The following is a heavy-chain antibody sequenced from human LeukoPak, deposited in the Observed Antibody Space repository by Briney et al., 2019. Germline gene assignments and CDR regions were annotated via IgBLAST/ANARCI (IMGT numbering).Heavy chain of an antibody. CDR2: INHSGST. D-gene: IGHD3-3*01. CDR1: GGSFSGYY. Sequence: PSETLTLTCAVYGGSFSGYYWSWIRQPPGEGLEWIGEINHSGSTNYNPSLESRVPISVDTSKNQFSLKLSSVTAADTAVYYCARVNYDFWRLKNWFDPWGQGTLVTVSS. J-gene: IGHJ5*02. CDR3: ARVNYDFWRLKNWFDP. V-gene: IGHV4-34*01.